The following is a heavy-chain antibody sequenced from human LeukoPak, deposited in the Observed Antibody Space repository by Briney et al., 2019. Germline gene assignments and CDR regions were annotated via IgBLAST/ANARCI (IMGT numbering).Heavy chain of an antibody. V-gene: IGHV3-43*01. CDR2: INRDSSST. D-gene: IGHD5-12*01. CDR3: AKEVLYSSWVSFDS. CDR1: GFSFDGYS. Sequence: PGGSLRLSCAASGFSFDGYSMHWVRQAPGKGLVWVSLINRDSSSTFYADSVKGRFTISRDNSRNTLYLQMNRLRTEDTAFYYCAKEVLYSSWVSFDSWGQGTLVTVSS. J-gene: IGHJ4*02.